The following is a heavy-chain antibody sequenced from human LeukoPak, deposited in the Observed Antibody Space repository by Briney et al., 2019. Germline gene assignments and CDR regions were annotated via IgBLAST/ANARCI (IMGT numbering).Heavy chain of an antibody. CDR1: GGSISSGGYY. Sequence: PSETLSLTCTVSGGSISSGGYYWSWIRQHPGKGLEWIGYIYYSGGTYYNPSLKSRVTISVDTSKNQFSLKLSSVTAADTAVYYCARVPSYALYSSGWYTWYFDLWGRGTLVTVSS. V-gene: IGHV4-31*03. CDR3: ARVPSYALYSSGWYTWYFDL. D-gene: IGHD6-19*01. J-gene: IGHJ2*01. CDR2: IYYSGGT.